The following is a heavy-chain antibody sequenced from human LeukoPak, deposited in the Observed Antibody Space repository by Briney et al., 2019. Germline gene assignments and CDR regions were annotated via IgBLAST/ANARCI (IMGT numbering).Heavy chain of an antibody. CDR3: ARGAVVVTAITFDY. CDR1: GGSISSYY. D-gene: IGHD2-21*02. CDR2: IYYSGST. J-gene: IGHJ4*02. Sequence: SETLSLTCTVSGGSISSYYWSWIRQPPGKGLEWIGYIYYSGSTNYNPSLKSRVTISVDTSKNQFSLKLSSVTAADTAVYYCARGAVVVTAITFDYWGQGTLVTVSS. V-gene: IGHV4-59*01.